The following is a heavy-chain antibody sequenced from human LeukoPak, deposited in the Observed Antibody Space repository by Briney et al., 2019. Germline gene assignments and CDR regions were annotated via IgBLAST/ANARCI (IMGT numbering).Heavy chain of an antibody. V-gene: IGHV3-48*03. CDR2: ISSSGSTI. Sequence: GGSLRLSCAASGFTFSSYEMNWVRQAPGKGLERVSYISSSGSTIYYADSVKGRFTISRDNSKNTLYLQMNSLRAEDTAVYYCAKDVPRRQQRVFDYWGQGTLVTVSS. J-gene: IGHJ4*02. CDR1: GFTFSSYE. CDR3: AKDVPRRQQRVFDY. D-gene: IGHD6-13*01.